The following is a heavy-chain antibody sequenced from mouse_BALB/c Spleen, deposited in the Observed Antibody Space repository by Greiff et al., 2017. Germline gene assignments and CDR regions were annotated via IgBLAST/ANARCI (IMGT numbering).Heavy chain of an antibody. J-gene: IGHJ4*01. CDR3: TRRPYGYAMDY. CDR2: INPSNGGT. CDR1: GYTFTSYY. V-gene: IGHV1S81*02. Sequence: VQLQQSGAELVKPGASVKLSCKASGYTFTSYYMYWVKQRPGQGLEWIGEINPSNGGTNFNEKFKSKGTLTVDKSSSTAYMQLSSLTSEDSAVYYCTRRPYGYAMDYWGQGTSVTVSS. D-gene: IGHD1-1*01.